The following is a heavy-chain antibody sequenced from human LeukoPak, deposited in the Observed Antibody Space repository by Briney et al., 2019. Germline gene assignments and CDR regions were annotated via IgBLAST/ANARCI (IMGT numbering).Heavy chain of an antibody. CDR1: GGTFSSYA. D-gene: IGHD2-2*01. Sequence: SVKVSCKASGGTFSSYAISGVRQAPGQGLEWMGGIIPIFGTANYAQKFQGRVTITTDESTSTAYMELSSLRSEDTAVYYCARAQVVPAASPFDYWGQGTLVTVSS. CDR3: ARAQVVPAASPFDY. J-gene: IGHJ4*02. CDR2: IIPIFGTA. V-gene: IGHV1-69*05.